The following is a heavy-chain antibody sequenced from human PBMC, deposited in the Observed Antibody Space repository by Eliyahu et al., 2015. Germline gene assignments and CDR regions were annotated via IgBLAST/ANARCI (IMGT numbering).Heavy chain of an antibody. CDR2: XWYXGSNK. V-gene: IGHV3-33*01. Sequence: SGFTFSTYGMHWVRQAPGKGLEWVAVXWYXGSNKYYADSVKGRFTISRDNSKNTLYLEMNSLRAEDTAVYYCARRDSSGWYSPDYWGQGTLVTVSS. J-gene: IGHJ4*02. D-gene: IGHD6-19*01. CDR1: GFTFSTYG. CDR3: ARRDSSGWYSPDY.